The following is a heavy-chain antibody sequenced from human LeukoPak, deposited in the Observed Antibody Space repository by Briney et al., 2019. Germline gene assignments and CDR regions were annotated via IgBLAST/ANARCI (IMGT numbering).Heavy chain of an antibody. CDR3: ARGLYLLRYFDWLLQDY. J-gene: IGHJ4*02. V-gene: IGHV1-8*01. D-gene: IGHD3-9*01. Sequence: ASVKVSCKASGYTFTSYDINWVRQATGQGLEWMGWMNPNSGNTGYAQKFQGRVTMTRNTSISTAYMELSSLRSEDTAVYYCARGLYLLRYFDWLLQDYWGQGTLVTVSS. CDR2: MNPNSGNT. CDR1: GYTFTSYD.